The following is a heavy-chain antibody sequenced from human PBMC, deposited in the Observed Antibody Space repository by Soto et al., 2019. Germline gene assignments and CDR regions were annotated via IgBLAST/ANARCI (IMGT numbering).Heavy chain of an antibody. CDR3: VSTLQEWLVLSPSPPKTYFDY. V-gene: IGHV6-1*01. Sequence: PSQTLSLTCAISGDSVSSNSAAWNWIRQSPSRGLEWLGRTYYRSKWYNDYAVSVKSRITINPDTSKNQFSLQLNSVTPEDTAVYYCVSTLQEWLVLSPSPPKTYFDYWGQGTLVTVSS. CDR2: TYYRSKWYN. D-gene: IGHD6-19*01. J-gene: IGHJ4*02. CDR1: GDSVSSNSAA.